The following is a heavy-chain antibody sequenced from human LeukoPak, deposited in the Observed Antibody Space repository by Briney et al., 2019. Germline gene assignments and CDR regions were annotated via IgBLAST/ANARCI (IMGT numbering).Heavy chain of an antibody. CDR2: IYHSGST. J-gene: IGHJ4*02. CDR3: ARVVGATKGSDY. D-gene: IGHD1-26*01. Sequence: PSETLSLTCTVSGYSISSGYYWGWIWQPPGKGLEWIGSIYHSGSTYYNPSLKSRVTISVDTSKNQFSLKLSSVTAADTAVYYCARVVGATKGSDYWGQGTLVTVSS. CDR1: GYSISSGYY. V-gene: IGHV4-38-2*02.